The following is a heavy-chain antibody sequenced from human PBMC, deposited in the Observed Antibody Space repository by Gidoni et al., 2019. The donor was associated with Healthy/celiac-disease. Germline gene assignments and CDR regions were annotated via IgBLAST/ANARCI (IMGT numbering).Heavy chain of an antibody. CDR1: LFTFSSYW. V-gene: IGHV3-74*01. D-gene: IGHD2-8*02. J-gene: IGHJ4*02. CDR2: INSDGSSK. CDR3: ARGPFTEEYYFDY. Sequence: EVHLVESGGGLVQPGGSLRLSCAASLFTFSSYWMNWVRQAQGKGLVWVSRINSDGSSKSYADSVKGRFTISRDNAKNTLYLQMNSLRAEDTAVYYCARGPFTEEYYFDYWGQGTLVTVSS.